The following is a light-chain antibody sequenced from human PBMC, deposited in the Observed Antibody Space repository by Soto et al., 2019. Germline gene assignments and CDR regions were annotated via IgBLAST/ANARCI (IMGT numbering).Light chain of an antibody. CDR2: GAS. V-gene: IGKV1-6*01. CDR1: QGIRND. CDR3: LHDYNYPYT. Sequence: AIRMTQFPSSLSASVGDRDTIHCRASQGIRNDLGWYQQKSGKAPKLLIFGASTLQSGVPSRFSGSGSGTDFTLTISSLQPEDFATYYCLHDYNYPYTFGQGTKVDIK. J-gene: IGKJ2*01.